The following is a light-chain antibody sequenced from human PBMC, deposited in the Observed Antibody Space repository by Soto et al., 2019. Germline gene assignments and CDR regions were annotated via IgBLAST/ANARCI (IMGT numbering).Light chain of an antibody. CDR2: AAS. V-gene: IGKV1-17*03. CDR1: QGIDNY. Sequence: IQMTQSPSSLSASSGDRVTITCRASQGIDNYLAWFQQKKGKVPQXLIYAASTLQSGVPSRFSGSVYGTEFNLTISSLQTEDFATYYCLQHRSYPLTFGGGTKVDIK. J-gene: IGKJ4*01. CDR3: LQHRSYPLT.